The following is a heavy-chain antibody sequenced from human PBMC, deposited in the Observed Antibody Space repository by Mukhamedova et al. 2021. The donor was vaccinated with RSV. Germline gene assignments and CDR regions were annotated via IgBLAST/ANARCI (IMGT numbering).Heavy chain of an antibody. CDR2: IKRDGSET. Sequence: VRQAPGKGLEWVANIKRDGSETNYVDSVKGRFTMSRDNAKNSLFLQMNSLRAEDTAVYYCARTTQYDKGDYYRHFDLWGRGTLV. J-gene: IGHJ2*01. CDR3: ARTTQYDKGDYYRHFDL. V-gene: IGHV3-7*01. D-gene: IGHD4-17*01.